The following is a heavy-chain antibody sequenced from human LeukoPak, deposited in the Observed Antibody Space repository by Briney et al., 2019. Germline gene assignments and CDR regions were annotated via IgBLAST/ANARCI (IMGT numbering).Heavy chain of an antibody. J-gene: IGHJ4*02. Sequence: GGSLRLSCAASGFTFSSNAMHWVRQAPGKGLEWGAVITYDGSNKYYADSVKGRFTISRDNSRNTLYLQMNSLRAEDTAVYYCARGLLGATTSYFDYWGQGTLVPVSS. V-gene: IGHV3-30-3*01. CDR2: ITYDGSNK. CDR3: ARGLLGATTSYFDY. CDR1: GFTFSSNA. D-gene: IGHD1-26*01.